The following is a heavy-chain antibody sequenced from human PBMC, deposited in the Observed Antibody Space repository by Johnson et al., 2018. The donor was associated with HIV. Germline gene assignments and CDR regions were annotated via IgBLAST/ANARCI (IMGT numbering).Heavy chain of an antibody. CDR3: AIARYYYDSSGYHDAFDI. CDR1: GFSFNSYA. J-gene: IGHJ3*02. CDR2: ISYDGSNK. V-gene: IGHV3-30*04. Sequence: QVQLVESGGGVVQPGRSLRLSCAASGFSFNSYAMHWVRQAPGEGLEWVAGISYDGSNKYYADSVRGRFTISRDKSKNTLYLQMSSLRAEDSAVFYCAIARYYYDSSGYHDAFDIWGQGTMVTVSS. D-gene: IGHD3-22*01.